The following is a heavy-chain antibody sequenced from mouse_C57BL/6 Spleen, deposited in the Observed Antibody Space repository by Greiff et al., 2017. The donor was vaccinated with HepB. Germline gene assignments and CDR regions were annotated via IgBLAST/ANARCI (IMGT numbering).Heavy chain of an antibody. J-gene: IGHJ2*01. Sequence: EVQLQQSGEGLVKPGGSLKLSCAASGFTFSSYAMSWVRQTPEKRLEWVAYISSGGDYIYYADTVKGRFTISRDNARNTLYLQMSSMKSEDTDMYYCTRSYDGYYFDDWGKGTTLTVSS. CDR2: ISSGGDYI. CDR3: TRSYDGYYFDD. V-gene: IGHV5-9-1*02. D-gene: IGHD2-3*01. CDR1: GFTFSSYA.